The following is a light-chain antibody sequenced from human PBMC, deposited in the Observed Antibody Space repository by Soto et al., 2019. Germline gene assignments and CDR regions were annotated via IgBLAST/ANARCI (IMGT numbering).Light chain of an antibody. CDR2: NTS. CDR1: QSISTF. CDR3: QHRYNWPLT. Sequence: EIVLTQSPATLSLSPGETVTLSCRASQSISTFLGWYQQKPGQAPRLLIYNTSKRATGIPARFSGSGVGTDFSLTISSLEPEDFAVYYCQHRYNWPLTFGGGTKVEIK. V-gene: IGKV3-11*01. J-gene: IGKJ4*01.